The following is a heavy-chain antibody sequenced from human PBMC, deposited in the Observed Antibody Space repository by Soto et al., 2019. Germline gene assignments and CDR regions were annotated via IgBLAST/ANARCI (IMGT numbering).Heavy chain of an antibody. CDR1: GFSFSSYA. CDR3: AHLWFGAFDY. Sequence: EVQLLESGGGLVQPGGSLRLSCAASGFSFSSYAMNWARQTPGKGLEWVAGISGSGGQTYYADSVKGRFTISRDSPKNMVYLDIHSLRVGVTVVYNCAHLWFGAFDYWGQGTLVTVSS. D-gene: IGHD3-10*01. V-gene: IGHV3-23*01. J-gene: IGHJ4*02. CDR2: ISGSGGQT.